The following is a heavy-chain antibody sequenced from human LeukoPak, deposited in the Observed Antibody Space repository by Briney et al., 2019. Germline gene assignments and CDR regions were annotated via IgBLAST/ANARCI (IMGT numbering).Heavy chain of an antibody. V-gene: IGHV3-7*01. Sequence: GGSLRLSCAASGFTFSRYWMTWVRQAPGKGLEWVANIKQDGSEKYYVGSVMGRFTISRDNAKNSLFLQMNSLRAEDTAVYYCARPDSISGDDVFDIWGHGTMVSVSS. CDR2: IKQDGSEK. D-gene: IGHD3-3*01. CDR1: GFTFSRYW. J-gene: IGHJ3*02. CDR3: ARPDSISGDDVFDI.